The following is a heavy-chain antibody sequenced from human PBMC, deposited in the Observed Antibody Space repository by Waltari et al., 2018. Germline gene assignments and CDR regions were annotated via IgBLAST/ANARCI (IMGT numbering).Heavy chain of an antibody. V-gene: IGHV3-7*01. CDR3: ARDQWFAFDI. CDR1: GFLLRSYW. D-gene: IGHD3-22*01. CDR2: ILTDGSEE. J-gene: IGHJ3*02. Sequence: EVQLVESGGGLVQPGGSLRLPCAASGFLLRSYWMSWVRQAPGKGLEWVANILTDGSEEYYVDSVRGRFTISRDNAKNSLFLQMNSLRPEDTAVYYCARDQWFAFDIWGQGTMVTVSS.